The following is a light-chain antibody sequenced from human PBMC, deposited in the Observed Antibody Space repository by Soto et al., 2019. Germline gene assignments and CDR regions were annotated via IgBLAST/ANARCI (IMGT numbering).Light chain of an antibody. CDR3: RQYDNLPTWT. J-gene: IGKJ1*01. CDR2: DAS. Sequence: IEMTQSPSSLSASVVYRLTITFRASQSISRYLNWYQQKPGKAPNLLIYDASNLETGVPSRFSGSGSGTDFTFTISSLQPEDIATYYCRQYDNLPTWTFGQGTKVDIK. V-gene: IGKV1-33*01. CDR1: QSISRY.